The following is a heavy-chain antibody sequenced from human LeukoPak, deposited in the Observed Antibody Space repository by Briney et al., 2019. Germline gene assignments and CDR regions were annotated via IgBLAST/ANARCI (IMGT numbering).Heavy chain of an antibody. Sequence: PSETLSLTCTVSGGSISSGGYSWSWIRQHPGKGLEWIGYIYYSGSTYYNPSLKSRVTISVDTSKNQFSLKLSSVTAADTAVYYCARSDYYDSSGYYGGFDYWGQGTLATVSS. CDR3: ARSDYYDSSGYYGGFDY. D-gene: IGHD3-22*01. J-gene: IGHJ4*02. CDR2: IYYSGST. CDR1: GGSISSGGYS. V-gene: IGHV4-31*03.